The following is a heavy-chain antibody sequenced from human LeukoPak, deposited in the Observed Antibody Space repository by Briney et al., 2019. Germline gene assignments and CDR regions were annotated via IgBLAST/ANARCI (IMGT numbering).Heavy chain of an antibody. D-gene: IGHD3-22*01. J-gene: IGHJ4*02. CDR2: IIPIFGTA. V-gene: IGHV1-69*13. Sequence: ASVKVSCKASGGTFSSYAISWVRQAPGQGLEWMGGIIPIFGTANYAQKFQGRVTITADESTSTAYMELSSLRSEDTAVYYCARDRPHPYYYDSSGYPPYFDYWGQGTLVTVSS. CDR3: ARDRPHPYYYDSSGYPPYFDY. CDR1: GGTFSSYA.